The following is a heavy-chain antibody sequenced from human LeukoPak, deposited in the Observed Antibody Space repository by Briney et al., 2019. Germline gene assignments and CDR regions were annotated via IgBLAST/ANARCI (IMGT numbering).Heavy chain of an antibody. Sequence: SQTLSLTCTVSGGSISSGSYYWSWIRQPAGKGLEWIGRIYTSGSTNYNPSLKSRVTISVDTSKNQFSLKLSSVTAADTAVYYCARDVGSSSWYEGFDYWGQGTLVTVSS. V-gene: IGHV4-61*02. CDR3: ARDVGSSSWYEGFDY. CDR2: IYTSGST. CDR1: GGSISSGSYY. J-gene: IGHJ4*02. D-gene: IGHD6-13*01.